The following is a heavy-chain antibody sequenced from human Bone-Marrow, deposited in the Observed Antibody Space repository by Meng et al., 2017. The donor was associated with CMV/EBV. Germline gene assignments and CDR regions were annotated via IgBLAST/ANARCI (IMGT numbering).Heavy chain of an antibody. D-gene: IGHD1-1*01. CDR3: ARDRALERRGQPDY. CDR1: GYTFTSYG. CDR2: ISAYSGGT. J-gene: IGHJ4*02. Sequence: ASVKVSCKASGYTFTSYGISWVRQAPGQGLEWMGWISAYSGGTNYAQKFQGRVTMTRDTSISTAYMELSRLRSDDTAVYYCARDRALERRGQPDYWGQGTLVTVSS. V-gene: IGHV1-2*02.